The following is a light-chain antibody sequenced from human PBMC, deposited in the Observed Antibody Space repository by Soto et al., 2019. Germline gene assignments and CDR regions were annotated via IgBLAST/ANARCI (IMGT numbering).Light chain of an antibody. J-gene: IGKJ4*01. Sequence: ESALTQSPGTLSLSPGERATLSCRASQSVSSSYLAWYQQKPGQAPRLLIYGASSRATGIPDRFSGSGSGTDFTLTISRLDPDDFAVYYCQQYVTSPPVTFGGGTKVDIK. V-gene: IGKV3-20*01. CDR2: GAS. CDR3: QQYVTSPPVT. CDR1: QSVSSSY.